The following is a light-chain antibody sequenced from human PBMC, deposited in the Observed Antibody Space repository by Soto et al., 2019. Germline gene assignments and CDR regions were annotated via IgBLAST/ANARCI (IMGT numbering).Light chain of an antibody. CDR2: EVS. CDR1: SSDFGGYNY. CDR3: SSYTSSSTLAV. V-gene: IGLV2-14*01. Sequence: QSALTQPASVSGSPGQSITISCTGTSSDFGGYNYVSWYQQHPGKAPKLMIYEVSNRPSGVSNRFSGSKSGNTASLTISGLQAEDEADYYCSSYTSSSTLAVFGGGTKLTVL. J-gene: IGLJ2*01.